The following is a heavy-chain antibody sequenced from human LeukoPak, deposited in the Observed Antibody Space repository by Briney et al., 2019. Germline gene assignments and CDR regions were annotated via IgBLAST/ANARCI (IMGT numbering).Heavy chain of an antibody. Sequence: GGSLRLSCAASGFAFIDYAFSWVRQAPGRGLDWVSAITDSGGATHYADPVKGRFTISRDNSKNSIYLQMNSLRGDDTAIYYCAKAYTRSWYAAFDFWGQGTMVTISS. J-gene: IGHJ3*01. CDR2: ITDSGGAT. D-gene: IGHD6-13*01. CDR1: GFAFIDYA. CDR3: AKAYTRSWYAAFDF. V-gene: IGHV3-23*01.